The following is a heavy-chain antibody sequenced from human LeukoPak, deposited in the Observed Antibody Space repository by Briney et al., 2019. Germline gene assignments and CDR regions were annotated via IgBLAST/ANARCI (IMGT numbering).Heavy chain of an antibody. CDR2: IYYSGST. V-gene: IGHV4-59*08. D-gene: IGHD6-25*01. J-gene: IGHJ3*02. CDR1: GGSISSYY. Sequence: PSETLSLTRTVSGGSISSYYWSWIRQPPGKGLEWIGYIYYSGSTNYNPSLKSQVTISADTSKNQFSLKLSSVTAADTAVYYCARRAGYSSGDVFDIWGQGTMVTVSS. CDR3: ARRAGYSSGDVFDI.